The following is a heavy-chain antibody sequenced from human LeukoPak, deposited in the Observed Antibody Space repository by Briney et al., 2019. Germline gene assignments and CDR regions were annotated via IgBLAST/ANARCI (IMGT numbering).Heavy chain of an antibody. CDR2: ISATGGST. D-gene: IGHD6-19*01. J-gene: IGHJ4*02. Sequence: GGSLRLSCAASGFTFSSYAMTWVRQAPGKGLEWVSGISATGGSTYSADSVQGRFTISRDNSKNTQYLQMSSLRAEDTAVYYCAKEHSSGWYGIFDSWGQGSLVTVSS. CDR1: GFTFSSYA. V-gene: IGHV3-23*01. CDR3: AKEHSSGWYGIFDS.